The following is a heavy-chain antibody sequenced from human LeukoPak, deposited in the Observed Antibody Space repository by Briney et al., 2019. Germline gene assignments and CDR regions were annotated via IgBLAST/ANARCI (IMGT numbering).Heavy chain of an antibody. CDR2: INHSGST. V-gene: IGHV4-34*01. CDR3: ARAETENCSSTSCYRGEVFDC. J-gene: IGHJ4*02. CDR1: GGSFSGYY. D-gene: IGHD2-2*02. Sequence: SETLSLTCAVYGGSFSGYYWSWIRQPPGKGLEWIGEINHSGSTNYNPSLKSRVTISVDTSKSQFSLKLSSVTAADTAVYYCARAETENCSSTSCYRGEVFDCWGQGTLVTVSS.